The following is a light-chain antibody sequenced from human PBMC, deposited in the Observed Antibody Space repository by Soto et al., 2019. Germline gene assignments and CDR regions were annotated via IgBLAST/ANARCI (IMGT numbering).Light chain of an antibody. V-gene: IGKV1-5*03. CDR2: KAS. Sequence: DIQMTQSPSTLSASVGDRVTITCRASQSISSWLAWYQQKPGKAPKLLIYKASSLASGVPSRFSGSGSGTEFTLTISSLQPDDFATYYCQQYNSYSPWTFGRGTKVEIK. CDR3: QQYNSYSPWT. CDR1: QSISSW. J-gene: IGKJ1*01.